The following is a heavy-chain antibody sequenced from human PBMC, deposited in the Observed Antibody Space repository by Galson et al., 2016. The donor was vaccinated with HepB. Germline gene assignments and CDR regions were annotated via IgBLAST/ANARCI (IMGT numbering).Heavy chain of an antibody. Sequence: SLRLSCAASGFTFSDYAMHWVRQAPGKGLAWVSGITSHSGSTYYADSVKGRFTISRDNSKSTLYLQMNSLRAEDTAVYFCATALWVGSVAGGAFDIWGQGTMVTVSS. D-gene: IGHD3-16*01. J-gene: IGHJ3*02. CDR3: ATALWVGSVAGGAFDI. CDR2: ITSHSGST. CDR1: GFTFSDYA. V-gene: IGHV3-23*01.